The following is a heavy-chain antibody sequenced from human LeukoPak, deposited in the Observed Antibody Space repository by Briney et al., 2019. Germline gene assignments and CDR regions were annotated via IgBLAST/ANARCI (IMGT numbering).Heavy chain of an antibody. D-gene: IGHD2-15*01. CDR1: GFTFSASA. CDR3: SKNPCNGGRCYDYASDR. J-gene: IGHJ5*02. CDR2: ISASGGST. Sequence: PGGSLRLSRADSGFTFSASAISGVRQAPGKRLEWVSGISASGGSTYYADSVKGRFTISRDNSKNTLYLQVNSLRAEDTAIYYCSKNPCNGGRCYDYASDRWGHGTLVTVSS. V-gene: IGHV3-23*01.